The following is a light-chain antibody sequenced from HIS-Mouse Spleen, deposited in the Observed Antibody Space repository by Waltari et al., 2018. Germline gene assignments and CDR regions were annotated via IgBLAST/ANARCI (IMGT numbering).Light chain of an antibody. Sequence: DIQMTQSPSSVSASVGDRVTIPCRASQGISSCLAWYQQKPGKAPKLLIYAASSLQSGVPSRFSGSGSGTDFTLTISSLQTEDFATYYCQQANSFPITFGQGTRLEIK. V-gene: IGKV1-12*01. CDR3: QQANSFPIT. J-gene: IGKJ5*01. CDR1: QGISSC. CDR2: AAS.